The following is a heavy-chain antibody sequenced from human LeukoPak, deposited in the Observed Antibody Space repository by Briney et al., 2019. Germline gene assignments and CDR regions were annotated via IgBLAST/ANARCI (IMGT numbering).Heavy chain of an antibody. D-gene: IGHD4-11*01. CDR3: AREGWEKSTVTTPFDY. J-gene: IGHJ4*02. Sequence: GGSLRLSCAASGFTFHDYAMHWVRQAPGKGLEWVSLISWDGGSTYYADSVKGRFTISRDNSKNSLYLQMNSLRAEDTALYYCAREGWEKSTVTTPFDYWGQGTLVTVSS. CDR2: ISWDGGST. V-gene: IGHV3-43D*03. CDR1: GFTFHDYA.